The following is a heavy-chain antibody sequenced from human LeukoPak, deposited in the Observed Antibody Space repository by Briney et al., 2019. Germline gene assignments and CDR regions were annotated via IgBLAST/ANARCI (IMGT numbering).Heavy chain of an antibody. CDR2: IYTSGST. Sequence: SETLSLTCTVSGGSISSYYWSWIRQPAGRGLEGIGRIYTSGSTNYNPSLKSRVTMSVDTSKNQFSLKLSSVTAADTAVYYCARDPRYCSSTSCYIVFDPWGQGTLVTVSS. V-gene: IGHV4-4*07. CDR1: GGSISSYY. CDR3: ARDPRYCSSTSCYIVFDP. J-gene: IGHJ5*02. D-gene: IGHD2-2*02.